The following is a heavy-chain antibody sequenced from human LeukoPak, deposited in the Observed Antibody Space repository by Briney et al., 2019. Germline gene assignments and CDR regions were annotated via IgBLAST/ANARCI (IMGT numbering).Heavy chain of an antibody. CDR3: AKFGSSGYYPYYGMDV. V-gene: IGHV3-23*01. D-gene: IGHD3-22*01. CDR1: GLTFSSSA. J-gene: IGHJ6*02. CDR2: ISNNGGYT. Sequence: QTGGSLRLSCAASGLTFSSSAMSWVRQAPGKGLEWVSAISNNGGYTYYADSVKGRFTISRDNSKNTLYLQMNSLRAEDTAVYYCAKFGSSGYYPYYGMDVWGQGTTVTVSS.